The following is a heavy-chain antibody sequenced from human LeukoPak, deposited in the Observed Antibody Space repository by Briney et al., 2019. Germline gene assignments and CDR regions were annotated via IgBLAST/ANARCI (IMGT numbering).Heavy chain of an antibody. CDR3: VRGGTYSTDAFDI. Sequence: GGSLRLSCAPSGFTLSSYWMHWVRQAPGKGLVWVSRINSGGSSTSYADSVKGRFTISRDNAKNTLYLQMNSLRAEDTAVYYCVRGGTYSTDAFDIWGQGTMVTVSS. V-gene: IGHV3-74*01. CDR2: INSGGSST. J-gene: IGHJ3*02. D-gene: IGHD2-15*01. CDR1: GFTLSSYW.